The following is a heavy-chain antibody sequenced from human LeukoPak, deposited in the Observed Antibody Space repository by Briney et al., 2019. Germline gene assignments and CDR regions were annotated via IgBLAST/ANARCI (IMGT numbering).Heavy chain of an antibody. Sequence: GGSLRLSCAASGLTFSSYGMHWVRQAPGKGLEWVAVISYDGSNKYYADSVKGRFTISRDNSKNTLYLQMNSLRAEDTAVYYCAKGNDYGVYWGQGTLVTVSS. V-gene: IGHV3-30*18. J-gene: IGHJ4*02. CDR1: GLTFSSYG. CDR2: ISYDGSNK. CDR3: AKGNDYGVY.